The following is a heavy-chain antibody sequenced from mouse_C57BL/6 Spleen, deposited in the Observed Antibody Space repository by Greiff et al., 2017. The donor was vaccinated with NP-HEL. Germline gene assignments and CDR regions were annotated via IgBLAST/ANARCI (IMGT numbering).Heavy chain of an antibody. D-gene: IGHD1-1*02. Sequence: QVQLQQPGAELVKPGASVKLSCKASGYTFTSYWMHWVKQRPGQGLEWIGMIHPNSGSTNYNEKFKSKATLTVDKSSRTAHMQLSSLTSEDSAVYYCARGPLVGIYYFDYWGQGTTLTVSS. CDR2: IHPNSGST. CDR1: GYTFTSYW. J-gene: IGHJ2*01. CDR3: ARGPLVGIYYFDY. V-gene: IGHV1-64*01.